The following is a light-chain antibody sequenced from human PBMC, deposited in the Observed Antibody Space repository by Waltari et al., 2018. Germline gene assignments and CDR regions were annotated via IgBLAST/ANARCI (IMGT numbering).Light chain of an antibody. CDR1: GGRSNDL. J-gene: IGLJ3*02. Sequence: QLVLTQSPSASASLGASVKLTCTLSGGRSNDLIALHPQQPEKGPRFLMKVDSDGSHSRGDEIPDRFSGSSSGAERYLIISSLQSEDEADYYCQTGGHGTWVFGGGTKLTVL. CDR2: VDSDGSH. CDR3: QTGGHGTWV. V-gene: IGLV4-69*01.